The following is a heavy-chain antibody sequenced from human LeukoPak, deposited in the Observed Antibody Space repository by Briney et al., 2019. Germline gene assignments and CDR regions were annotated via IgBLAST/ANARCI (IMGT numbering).Heavy chain of an antibody. V-gene: IGHV3-23*01. Sequence: RSGGSLRLSCAASGFSFSSHAMSWVRQAPGKVLEWVSTISGGGDATYYADSVKGRFTISRDNSKNTLYLQMNSLRVEDTAVYYCARDSSMLRGPLVIYYFDFWGQGTLVTVSS. CDR2: ISGGGDAT. D-gene: IGHD3-10*01. CDR3: ARDSSMLRGPLVIYYFDF. CDR1: GFSFSSHA. J-gene: IGHJ4*02.